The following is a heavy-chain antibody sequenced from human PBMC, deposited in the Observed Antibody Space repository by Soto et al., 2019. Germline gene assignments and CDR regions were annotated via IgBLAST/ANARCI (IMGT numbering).Heavy chain of an antibody. J-gene: IGHJ4*02. CDR2: ISAYNGNT. V-gene: IGHV1-18*01. CDR3: ARGLGRIKDGQRGYSYGCFDY. Sequence: GASVKVSCKASGYTFTSYGISWVRQAPGQGLEWMGWISAYNGNTNYAQKLQGRVTMTTDTSTSTAYMELRSLRSDDTAVYYCARGLGRIKDGQRGYSYGCFDYWGQGTLVTVSS. CDR1: GYTFTSYG. D-gene: IGHD5-18*01.